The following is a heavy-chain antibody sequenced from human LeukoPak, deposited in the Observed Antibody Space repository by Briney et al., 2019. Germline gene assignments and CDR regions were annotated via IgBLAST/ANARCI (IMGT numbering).Heavy chain of an antibody. J-gene: IGHJ4*02. CDR3: ARAPPGNVDY. D-gene: IGHD1-1*01. CDR1: GGSISSSAYH. V-gene: IGHV4-39*07. Sequence: PSETLSLTCTVSGGSISSSAYHWGWIRQPPGKGLEWIGSIHNSGSTYYNPSLKSRVTISVDTSKNQFSLKLSSVTAADTAVYYCARAPPGNVDYWGQGTLVTVSS. CDR2: IHNSGST.